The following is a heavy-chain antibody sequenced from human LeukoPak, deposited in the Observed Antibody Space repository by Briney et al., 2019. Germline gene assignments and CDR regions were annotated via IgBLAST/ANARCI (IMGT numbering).Heavy chain of an antibody. CDR2: IYDSGST. V-gene: IGHV4-39*01. CDR3: ARGRSEGYCSSTSCRDNWFDP. D-gene: IGHD2-2*01. J-gene: IGHJ5*02. Sequence: SETLSLTCTVSGGSIRSSYYYWGWIRQPPGKGLEWIGSIYDSGSTYYNPSLKSRVTISVDTSKNQFSLKLSSVTAADTAVYYCARGRSEGYCSSTSCRDNWFDPWGQGTLVTVSS. CDR1: GGSIRSSYYY.